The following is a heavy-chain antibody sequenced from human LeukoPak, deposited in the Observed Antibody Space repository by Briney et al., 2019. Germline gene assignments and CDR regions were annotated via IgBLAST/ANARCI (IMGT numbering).Heavy chain of an antibody. CDR3: ARQRLWLDY. CDR1: GGSISSGGYY. V-gene: IGHV4-30-2*01. Sequence: PSQTLSLTCTVSGGSISSGGYYWSWIRQPPGKGLEWIGYIYHSGSTYYNPSLKSRVTISVDRSKNQFPLKLSSVTAADTAVYYCARQRLWLDYWGQGTLVTVSS. D-gene: IGHD2-21*01. CDR2: IYHSGST. J-gene: IGHJ4*02.